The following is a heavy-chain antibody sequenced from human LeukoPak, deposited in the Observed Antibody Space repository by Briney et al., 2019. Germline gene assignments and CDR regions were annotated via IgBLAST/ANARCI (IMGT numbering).Heavy chain of an antibody. CDR1: GLTFSNSA. V-gene: IGHV3-48*01. CDR2: ISSSSSTI. CDR3: ARDNRYSTSPLDY. Sequence: PGGSLRLSCAASGLTFSNSAMNWARQAPGKGLEWVSHISSSSSTIYYADSVKGRFTISRDNAKNSLYLQMNSLRAEDTAVYYSARDNRYSTSPLDYWGQGTLVTVSS. J-gene: IGHJ4*02. D-gene: IGHD6-13*01.